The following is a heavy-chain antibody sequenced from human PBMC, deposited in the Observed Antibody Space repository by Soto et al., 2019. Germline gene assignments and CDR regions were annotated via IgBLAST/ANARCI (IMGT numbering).Heavy chain of an antibody. CDR3: ARSVGATPFDY. V-gene: IGHV5-51*01. Sequence: GESLKISCEGSGYSFTSYWIGWVRQMPGKGLEWMGIIYPSDSHTTYSPSFQGQVTISADKSISTAYLQWGSLKASDTAMYYCARSVGATPFDYWGQGTLVTVSS. D-gene: IGHD1-26*01. J-gene: IGHJ4*02. CDR1: GYSFTSYW. CDR2: IYPSDSHT.